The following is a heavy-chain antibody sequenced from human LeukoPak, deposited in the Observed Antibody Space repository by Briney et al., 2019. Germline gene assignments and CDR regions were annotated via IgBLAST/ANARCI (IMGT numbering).Heavy chain of an antibody. Sequence: ASVKVSCKASGYTFTSYYMHWVRQAPGQGLEWMGIINPSGGSTSYAQKFQGRVTMTRDTSTSTVYMELSSLRSEDTAVYYCARGAQIVVTPAAQARPGPSGIDYWGQGTLVAVPS. CDR2: INPSGGST. CDR1: GYTFTSYY. V-gene: IGHV1-46*01. CDR3: ARGAQIVVTPAAQARPGPSGIDY. D-gene: IGHD2-2*01. J-gene: IGHJ4*02.